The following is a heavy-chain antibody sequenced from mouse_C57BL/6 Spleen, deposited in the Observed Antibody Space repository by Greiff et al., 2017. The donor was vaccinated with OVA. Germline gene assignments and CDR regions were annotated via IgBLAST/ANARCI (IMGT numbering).Heavy chain of an antibody. V-gene: IGHV3-6*01. CDR3: ARESSYYFDY. Sequence: EVQVVESGPGLVKPSQSLSLTCSVTGYSITSGYYWNWIRQFPGNKLEWMGYISYDGSNNYNPSLKNRISITRDTSKNQFFLKLNSVTTEDTATYYCARESSYYFDYWGQGTTLTVSS. J-gene: IGHJ2*01. CDR2: ISYDGSN. CDR1: GYSITSGYY.